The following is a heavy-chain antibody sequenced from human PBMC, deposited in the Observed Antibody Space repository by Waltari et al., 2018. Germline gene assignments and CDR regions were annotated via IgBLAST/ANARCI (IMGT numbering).Heavy chain of an antibody. Sequence: QVQLQESGPGLVKPSETLSLTCTVSGGSISSYYWSWIRQPAGKGLEWIGRIYTSGSTNYNPSLKSRVTMSVDTSKNQFSLKLSSVTAADTAVYYCARETSLEDIVVVPAATDAFDIWGQGTMVTVSS. D-gene: IGHD2-2*01. CDR3: ARETSLEDIVVVPAATDAFDI. V-gene: IGHV4-4*07. CDR2: IYTSGST. J-gene: IGHJ3*02. CDR1: GGSISSYY.